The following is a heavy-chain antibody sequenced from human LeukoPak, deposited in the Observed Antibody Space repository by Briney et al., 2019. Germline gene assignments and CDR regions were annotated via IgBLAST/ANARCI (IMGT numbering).Heavy chain of an antibody. CDR3: ARVYDSSGYYPYYFDY. J-gene: IGHJ4*02. D-gene: IGHD3-22*01. CDR1: GGSISSYY. CDR2: IYYSGST. Sequence: SETLSLTCTVSGGSISSYYWGWIRQPPGKGLEWIGSIYYSGSTYYNPSLKSRVTISVDTSKNQFSLKLSSVTAADTAVYYCARVYDSSGYYPYYFDYWGQGTLVTVSS. V-gene: IGHV4-39*07.